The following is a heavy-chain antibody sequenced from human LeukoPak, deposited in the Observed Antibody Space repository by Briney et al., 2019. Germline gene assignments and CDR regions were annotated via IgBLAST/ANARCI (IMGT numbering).Heavy chain of an antibody. CDR1: GFTFSSYG. V-gene: IGHV3-30*02. J-gene: IGHJ5*02. Sequence: GGSPRLSCAASGFTFSSYGMHWVRQAPGKGLEWVAFIRYDGSNKYYADSVKGRFTISRDNSKNTLYLQMNSLRAEDTAVYYCAKDLSGSYNWFDPWGQGTLVTVSS. CDR3: AKDLSGSYNWFDP. CDR2: IRYDGSNK. D-gene: IGHD1-26*01.